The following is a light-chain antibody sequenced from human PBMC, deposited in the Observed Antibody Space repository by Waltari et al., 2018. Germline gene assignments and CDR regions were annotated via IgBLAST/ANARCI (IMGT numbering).Light chain of an antibody. CDR2: SAS. V-gene: IGKV1-39*01. Sequence: IQMTQSPSSLSAYVGDRVTITCRASQGIRTELGWYQQIPGTVPKLLIDSASSLQRGVPSRFSCRGSWTEFSLTISGLQPDDFATYYCQESYSSPPSTFGQGTKVDIK. CDR3: QESYSSPPST. CDR1: QGIRTE. J-gene: IGKJ1*01.